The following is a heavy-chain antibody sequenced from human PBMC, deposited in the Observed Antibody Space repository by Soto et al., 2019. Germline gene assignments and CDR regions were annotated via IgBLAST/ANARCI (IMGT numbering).Heavy chain of an antibody. Sequence: SVKVSCKTSGGTFSSYAISWVRQAPGQGLEWMGGIMPIFGTANYAQKFQGRVTITADEFTSTAYMELSSLRSEDTAVYYCAQIAVDGSTPDYWGQGTLVTVSS. V-gene: IGHV1-69*13. CDR1: GGTFSSYA. J-gene: IGHJ4*02. CDR2: IMPIFGTA. CDR3: AQIAVDGSTPDY. D-gene: IGHD6-19*01.